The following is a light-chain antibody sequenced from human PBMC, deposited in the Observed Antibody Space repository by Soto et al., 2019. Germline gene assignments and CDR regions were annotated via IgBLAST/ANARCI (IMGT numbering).Light chain of an antibody. J-gene: IGKJ1*01. V-gene: IGKV3-11*01. CDR2: DAS. CDR3: QQRSNWPWT. CDR1: QSVSSY. Sequence: EMVLTESPATLSLSPGERATLSCRASQSVSSYLAWYQPKPGQAPRLLIYDASNRATGIPARFSGSGSGTDFTLTISSLEPEDFAVYYCQQRSNWPWTFGQGTKV.